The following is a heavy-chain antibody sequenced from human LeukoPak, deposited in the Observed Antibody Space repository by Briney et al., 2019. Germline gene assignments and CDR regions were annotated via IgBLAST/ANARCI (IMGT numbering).Heavy chain of an antibody. CDR3: ARVWFGELLSPFDY. CDR2: ISYDGSNK. V-gene: IGHV3-30-3*01. J-gene: IGHJ4*02. CDR1: GFTFSSYA. D-gene: IGHD3-10*01. Sequence: GGSLRLSCAASGFTFSSYAMHWVRQAPGKGLEWVAVISYDGSNKYYADSVKGRFTISRDNSKNTLYLQMNSLRAEDTAVYYCARVWFGELLSPFDYWGQGTLVTVSS.